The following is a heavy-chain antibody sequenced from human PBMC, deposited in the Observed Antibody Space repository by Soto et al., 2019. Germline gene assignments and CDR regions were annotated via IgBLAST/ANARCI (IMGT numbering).Heavy chain of an antibody. CDR1: GDSINSDNYY. D-gene: IGHD3-9*01. V-gene: IGHV4-39*01. CDR3: ARLEGLATISYYFDD. J-gene: IGHJ4*02. CDR2: IYYRGNT. Sequence: SETLSLTCSVSGDSINSDNYYWGWIRQPPGKGLEWIGSIYYRGNTYYNPSLKTRVTISLDKSKSQFSLKLNSVTAADSAVYFCARLEGLATISYYFDDSGQGTLVTVSS.